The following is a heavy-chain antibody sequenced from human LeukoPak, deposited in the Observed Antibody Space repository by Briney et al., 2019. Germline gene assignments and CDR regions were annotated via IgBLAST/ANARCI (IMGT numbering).Heavy chain of an antibody. V-gene: IGHV1-69*05. CDR2: IIPIFGTA. CDR3: ARVLAAAAIAGKNWFDP. CDR1: RGTFSSYA. Sequence: GSSVKVSCKASRGTFSSYAISWVRQAPGQGLEWMGGIIPIFGTANYAQKFQGRVTITTDESTSTAYMELSSLRSEDTAVSYCARVLAAAAIAGKNWFDPWGQGTLVTVSS. J-gene: IGHJ5*02. D-gene: IGHD6-13*01.